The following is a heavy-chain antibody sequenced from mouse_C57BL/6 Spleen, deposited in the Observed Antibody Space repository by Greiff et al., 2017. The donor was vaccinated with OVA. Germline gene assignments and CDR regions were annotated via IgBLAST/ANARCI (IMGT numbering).Heavy chain of an antibody. CDR1: GYTFTSYW. CDR2: IDPSDSYT. J-gene: IGHJ2*01. V-gene: IGHV1-69*01. Sequence: QVQLQQPGAELVMPGASVKLSCKASGYTFTSYWMHWVKQRPGQGLEWIGEIDPSDSYTNYNQKFKGKSTLTVDKSSSTAYMQLSSLTSQDSAVYYGARAGPRPGYYFDYWGQGTTLTVSS. CDR3: ARAGPRPGYYFDY.